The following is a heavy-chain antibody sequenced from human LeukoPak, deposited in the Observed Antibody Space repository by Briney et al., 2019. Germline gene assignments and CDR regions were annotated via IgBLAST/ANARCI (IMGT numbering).Heavy chain of an antibody. D-gene: IGHD6-13*01. CDR3: AKDRDSSSWYSYYYGMDV. Sequence: GGSQRLSCAASGFTIDDYAMHWVRQAPGKGLEWVSLISGDGGSTYYADSVKGRYTISRDNSKNSLYLQMNSLRTEDTALYYCAKDRDSSSWYSYYYGMDVWGQGTTVTVSS. J-gene: IGHJ6*02. V-gene: IGHV3-43*02. CDR2: ISGDGGST. CDR1: GFTIDDYA.